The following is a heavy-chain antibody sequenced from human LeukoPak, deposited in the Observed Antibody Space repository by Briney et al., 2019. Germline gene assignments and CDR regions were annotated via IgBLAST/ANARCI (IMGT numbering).Heavy chain of an antibody. Sequence: SETLSLTCTVSGGSISSSSYYWGWIRQPPGKGLEWIGSIYYSGSTYYNPSLKSRVTISVDTSKNQFSLKLSSVTAADTAVYYCARDRAYVVVTAMYFDYWGQGTLVTVSS. CDR2: IYYSGST. V-gene: IGHV4-39*02. CDR3: ARDRAYVVVTAMYFDY. CDR1: GGSISSSSYY. D-gene: IGHD2-21*02. J-gene: IGHJ4*02.